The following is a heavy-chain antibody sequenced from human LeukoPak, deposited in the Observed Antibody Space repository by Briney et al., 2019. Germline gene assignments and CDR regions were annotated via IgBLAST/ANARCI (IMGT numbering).Heavy chain of an antibody. CDR3: ARAHSAASYDFWSGYSGDAFDI. J-gene: IGHJ3*02. CDR2: INHSGST. V-gene: IGHV4-34*01. CDR1: GGSLSGYY. Sequence: SETQSLTCAVYGGSLSGYYWSWIRQPPGKGLEWIGEINHSGSTNYNPSLKSRVTISVDTSKNQFSLKLSSVTAADTAVYYCARAHSAASYDFWSGYSGDAFDIWGQGTMVTVSS. D-gene: IGHD3-3*01.